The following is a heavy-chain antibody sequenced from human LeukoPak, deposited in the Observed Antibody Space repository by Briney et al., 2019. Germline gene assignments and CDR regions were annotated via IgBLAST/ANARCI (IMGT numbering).Heavy chain of an antibody. CDR3: ARNRGDNTFDY. CDR1: GYSFSSYW. V-gene: IGHV5-51*01. Sequence: GESPKTSCKGSGYSFSSYWNCWGRQLPRERLEWMGFIYPCESDTIYNPSFQGQVTISADKSLSTAYLQWRSLKASDTAMYYCARNRGDNTFDYWGQGILVTVSS. D-gene: IGHD3-10*01. CDR2: IYPCESDT. J-gene: IGHJ4*02.